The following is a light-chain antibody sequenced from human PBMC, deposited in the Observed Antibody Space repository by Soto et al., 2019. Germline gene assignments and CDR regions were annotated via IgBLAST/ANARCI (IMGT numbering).Light chain of an antibody. J-gene: IGKJ2*01. Sequence: DIQMTQSPSTLSASVGDRVTITCRASQSLSSRLAWYQQKPGKAPKVLIFETSSLETGVPSRFSGSGSGTDFTLTISSLQPDDFATYYCQQYNSHPYTFGQGTKLEIE. CDR3: QQYNSHPYT. CDR2: ETS. CDR1: QSLSSR. V-gene: IGKV1-5*03.